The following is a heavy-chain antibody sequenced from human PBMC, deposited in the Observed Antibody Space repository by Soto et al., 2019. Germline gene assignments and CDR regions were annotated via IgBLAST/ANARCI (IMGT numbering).Heavy chain of an antibody. CDR2: IIPSSGVA. V-gene: IGHV1-2*02. J-gene: IGHJ3*02. D-gene: IGHD2-21*01. Sequence: ASVKVSCKASGYTFTKYYMHWVRQAPGQGLEWMGWIIPSSGVANYAQKFQGRVTMTRDTSISTAYMELSRLRSDDTAVYYCAKNLLVTIPDGFDIRGEGTMVTVSS. CDR3: AKNLLVTIPDGFDI. CDR1: GYTFTKYY.